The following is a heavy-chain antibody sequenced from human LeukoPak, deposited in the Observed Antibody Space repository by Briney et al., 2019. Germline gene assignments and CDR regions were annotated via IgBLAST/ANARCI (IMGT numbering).Heavy chain of an antibody. Sequence: GGSLRLSCAASGFTFSSHGMSWVRQAPGKGLEWVSAVSGSGGNTNYADSVKGRFTISRDNSKNTVYLQMNSLRAEDTAVYYCAKESSGTFFYFDYWGQGTLVTVSS. V-gene: IGHV3-23*01. CDR3: AKESSGTFFYFDY. CDR1: GFTFSSHG. CDR2: VSGSGGNT. D-gene: IGHD6-25*01. J-gene: IGHJ4*02.